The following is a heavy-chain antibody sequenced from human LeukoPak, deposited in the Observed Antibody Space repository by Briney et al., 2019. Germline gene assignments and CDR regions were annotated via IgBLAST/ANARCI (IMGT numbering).Heavy chain of an antibody. V-gene: IGHV1-18*01. CDR2: TSYNGNT. CDR3: ARHSGSGWQALGY. Sequence: ASVKVSCKASGYTFTSYGISWVRQAPGLGLEWMGWTSYNGNTNYAQKFQDRVTMTTDTSTTTAYMELRSLESDDTAVYYCARHSGSGWQALGYWGQGTLVTVSS. J-gene: IGHJ4*02. D-gene: IGHD6-19*01. CDR1: GYTFTSYG.